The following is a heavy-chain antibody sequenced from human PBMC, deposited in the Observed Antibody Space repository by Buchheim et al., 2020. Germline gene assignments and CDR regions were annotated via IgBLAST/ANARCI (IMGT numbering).Heavy chain of an antibody. J-gene: IGHJ4*02. D-gene: IGHD6-6*01. Sequence: EVQLVESGGALVQPGGSLRLSCAASGFTFNTYSMNWVRQAPGKGLEWVSYIRGGSSVIYYADSVKGRLAISRDDARNSLYLQMHSLRAEDTAVYYCTRGLQYSSDYWGQGTL. CDR3: TRGLQYSSDY. CDR2: IRGGSSVI. CDR1: GFTFNTYS. V-gene: IGHV3-48*01.